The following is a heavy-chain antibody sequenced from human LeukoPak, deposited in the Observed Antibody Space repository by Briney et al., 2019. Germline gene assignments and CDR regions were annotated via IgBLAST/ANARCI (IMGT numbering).Heavy chain of an antibody. Sequence: SETLSLTCTVSGYSISSGYYWGWIRQPPGKGLEWIGSIFHSGSIYHSGSTYYNPSLKSRVTISVDTSKNQFSLKLRSVMAADTAVYYCARAYCVGDCTVLHIYFDNWGQGTLVTVSS. V-gene: IGHV4-38-2*02. D-gene: IGHD2-21*02. CDR3: ARAYCVGDCTVLHIYFDN. J-gene: IGHJ4*02. CDR2: IYHSGST. CDR1: GYSISSGYY.